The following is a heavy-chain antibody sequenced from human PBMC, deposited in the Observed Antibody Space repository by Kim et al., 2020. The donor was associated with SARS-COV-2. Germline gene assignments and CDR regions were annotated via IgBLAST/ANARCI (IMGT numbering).Heavy chain of an antibody. V-gene: IGHV5-51*01. J-gene: IGHJ4*02. CDR1: GYSFTSYW. CDR3: ARLDSEQLVVGAFDY. D-gene: IGHD6-13*01. Sequence: GESLKISCKGSGYSFTSYWIGWVRQMPGKGLEWMGIIYPGDSDTRYSPSFQGQVTISADKSISTAYLQWSSLKASDTAMYYCARLDSEQLVVGAFDYWGQGTLVTVSS. CDR2: IYPGDSDT.